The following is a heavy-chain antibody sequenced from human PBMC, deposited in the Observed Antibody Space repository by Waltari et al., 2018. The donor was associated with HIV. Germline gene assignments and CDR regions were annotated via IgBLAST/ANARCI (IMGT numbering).Heavy chain of an antibody. D-gene: IGHD7-27*01. J-gene: IGHJ6*02. V-gene: IGHV6-1*01. CDR1: GDSVSSNSAA. Sequence: QVPLQQSGPGLVKPSQTLSLTCAIPGDSVSSNSAAWNWIRQSPSRGLEWLGRTYYRSKWYNDYAVSVKSRITINPDTSKNQFSLQLNSVTPEDTAVYYCAREPGWGSRAYYYGMDVWGQGTTVTVSS. CDR3: AREPGWGSRAYYYGMDV. CDR2: TYYRSKWYN.